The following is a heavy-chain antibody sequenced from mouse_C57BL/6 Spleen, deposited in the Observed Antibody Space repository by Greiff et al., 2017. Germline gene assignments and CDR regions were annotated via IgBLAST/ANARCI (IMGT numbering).Heavy chain of an antibody. Sequence: VQLQQPGAELVKPGASVKLSCKASGYTFTSYWMQWVKQRPGQGLEWIGEIDPSDSYTNYNQKFKGKATLTVDTSSSTAYMQLSSRTAEDSAVYYCASREGYYAMDYWGQGTSVTVSS. CDR1: GYTFTSYW. CDR2: IDPSDSYT. J-gene: IGHJ4*01. CDR3: ASREGYYAMDY. V-gene: IGHV1-50*01.